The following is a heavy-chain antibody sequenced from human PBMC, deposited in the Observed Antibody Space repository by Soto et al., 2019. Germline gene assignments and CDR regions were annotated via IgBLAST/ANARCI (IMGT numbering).Heavy chain of an antibody. CDR2: INHSGST. V-gene: IGHV4-34*01. D-gene: IGHD2-15*01. CDR3: ARGSERIPNYCSGGSCYPPQWHFYYYMDV. Sequence: QVQLQQWGAGLLKPSETLSLTCAVYGGSFSGYYWSWIRQPPGKGLEWIGEINHSGSTNYNPSLKSRVTISVDTSKNQFSPKLSSVTAADTAVYYCARGSERIPNYCSGGSCYPPQWHFYYYMDVWGKGTTVTVSS. CDR1: GGSFSGYY. J-gene: IGHJ6*03.